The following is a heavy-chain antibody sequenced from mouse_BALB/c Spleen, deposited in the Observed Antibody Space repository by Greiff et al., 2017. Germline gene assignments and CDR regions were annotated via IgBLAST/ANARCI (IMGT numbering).Heavy chain of an antibody. D-gene: IGHD2-4*01. J-gene: IGHJ3*01. CDR3: ARIYYDYDGFAY. CDR1: GFTFSSYA. V-gene: IGHV5-6-5*01. CDR2: ISSGGST. Sequence: EVKVEESGGGLVKPGGSLKLSCAASGFTFSSYAMSWVRQTPEKRLEWVASISSGGSTYYPDSVKGRFTISRDNARNILYLQMSSLRSEDTAMYYCARIYYDYDGFAYWGQGTLVTVSA.